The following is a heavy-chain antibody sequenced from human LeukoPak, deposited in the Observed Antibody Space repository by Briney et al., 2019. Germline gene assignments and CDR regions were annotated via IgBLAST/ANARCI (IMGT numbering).Heavy chain of an antibody. V-gene: IGHV4-59*01. CDR1: GGSISSYY. CDR3: ARDPYMYYFDY. Sequence: NPSETLSLTCTVSGGSISSYYWSWIRQPPGKGLEWIGYIYYSGSTNYNPSLKSRVTISVDTSKNQFSLKLSSVTAADTAVYYCARDPYMYYFDYWGQGTLVTVPS. J-gene: IGHJ4*02. D-gene: IGHD4-11*01. CDR2: IYYSGST.